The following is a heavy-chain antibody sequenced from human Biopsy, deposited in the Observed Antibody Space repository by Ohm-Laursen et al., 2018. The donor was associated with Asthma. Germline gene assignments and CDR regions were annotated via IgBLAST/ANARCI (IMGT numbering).Heavy chain of an antibody. Sequence: GASVKVSCKASGYTFIGCHIHWMRQAPGQGLEWMGRINPNSGGTNYAQKFQGRVTMTRDTSISTAYMEVSSLRSEDTAVYYCARTYYDFLTGQVNDAFAIWGQGTMVTVSS. J-gene: IGHJ3*02. V-gene: IGHV1-2*06. CDR2: INPNSGGT. D-gene: IGHD3-9*01. CDR3: ARTYYDFLTGQVNDAFAI. CDR1: GYTFIGCH.